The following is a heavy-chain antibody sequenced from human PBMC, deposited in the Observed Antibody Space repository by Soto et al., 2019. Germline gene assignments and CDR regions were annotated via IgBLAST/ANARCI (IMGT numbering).Heavy chain of an antibody. CDR2: IIPIHGKA. CDR3: AAPPPDYDFWSRYSEEIPFDY. D-gene: IGHD3-3*01. Sequence: QVQLVQSGAEVKKPGSSVKVSCKASGGTFNSYTISWVRQAPGQGHEWVGRIIPIHGKANYAQKIQGRVTITEDKSTSTGYMELSSLRSEDTAVYYCAAPPPDYDFWSRYSEEIPFDYWGQGTLVTVSS. J-gene: IGHJ4*02. V-gene: IGHV1-69*02. CDR1: GGTFNSYT.